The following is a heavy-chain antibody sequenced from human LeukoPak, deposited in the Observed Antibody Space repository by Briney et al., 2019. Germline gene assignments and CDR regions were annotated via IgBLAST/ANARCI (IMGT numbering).Heavy chain of an antibody. Sequence: QPGGSLRLSCTASGFSFGDYAMSWVRQAPGKGLEWVGFIRSKAYGGTPEYAASVEGRFTISRDNSKNTLYLQMNSLRVEDTAVYYCAKDRGILALDYWGQGTLVTVSS. CDR3: AKDRGILALDY. D-gene: IGHD1-26*01. V-gene: IGHV3-49*04. CDR1: GFSFGDYA. CDR2: IRSKAYGGTP. J-gene: IGHJ4*02.